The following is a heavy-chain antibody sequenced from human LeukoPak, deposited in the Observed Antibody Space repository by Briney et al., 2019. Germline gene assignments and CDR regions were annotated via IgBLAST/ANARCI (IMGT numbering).Heavy chain of an antibody. CDR3: ARGLVSSSWYGNRAYYYGMDV. D-gene: IGHD6-13*01. J-gene: IGHJ6*02. V-gene: IGHV1-8*01. CDR2: MNPNSGNT. CDR1: GYTFTSYD. Sequence: WASVKVSCKASGYTFTSYDINWVRQATGQGLEWMGWMNPNSGNTGYAQKFQGRVTMTRNTSISTAYMELSSLRSEDTAVYYCARGLVSSSWYGNRAYYYGMDVWGQGTTVTVSS.